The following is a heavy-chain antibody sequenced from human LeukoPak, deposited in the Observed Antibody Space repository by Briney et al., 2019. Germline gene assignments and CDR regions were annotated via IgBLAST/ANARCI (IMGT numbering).Heavy chain of an antibody. D-gene: IGHD2-15*01. CDR1: GYTFTDYY. CDR2: INPDSGVT. J-gene: IGHJ3*02. CDR3: ARDGTFDI. V-gene: IGHV1-2*02. Sequence: GASVKVSCKASGYTFTDYYMHWVRQATGQGLEWMGWINPDSGVTNYPQKFLGRVTMTRDTSSSTAYMELIRLRSDDTAVYYCARDGTFDIWGQGTMVTVSS.